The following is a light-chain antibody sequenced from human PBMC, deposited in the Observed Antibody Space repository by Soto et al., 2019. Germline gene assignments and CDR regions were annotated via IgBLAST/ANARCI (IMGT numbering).Light chain of an antibody. Sequence: DIQMTKSTYSLAASEEDRALITCRASQSIGSWLAWYQQKPGKAPKLLIYKTSILENGVPSRFSGSGSGTEFTLSISSLQPDDFATYYCHQYNSYWTFGQGTKVDIK. CDR3: HQYNSYWT. CDR1: QSIGSW. CDR2: KTS. J-gene: IGKJ1*01. V-gene: IGKV1-5*03.